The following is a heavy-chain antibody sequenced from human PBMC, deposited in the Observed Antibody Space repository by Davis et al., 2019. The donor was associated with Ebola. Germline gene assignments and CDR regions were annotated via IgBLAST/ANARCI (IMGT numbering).Heavy chain of an antibody. CDR3: AAKSPYYYDNSGYPNWFDA. V-gene: IGHV4-39*01. CDR1: GGSITSSDYY. D-gene: IGHD3-22*01. J-gene: IGHJ5*02. Sequence: MPSETLSLTCTVSGGSITSSDYYWGWIRQPPGKGLEWIGTIYYSGNTYHNPSLKNRVTISADTSKNQFSLKLSSVTAADTAVYYCAAKSPYYYDNSGYPNWFDAWGQGTLVTVSS. CDR2: IYYSGNT.